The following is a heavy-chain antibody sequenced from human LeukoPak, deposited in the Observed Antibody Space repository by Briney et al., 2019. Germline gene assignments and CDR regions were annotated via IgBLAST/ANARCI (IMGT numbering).Heavy chain of an antibody. Sequence: SQTLSLTCTVSGGSISSGDYYWSWIRQPPGKGLEWIGYIYYSGSTYYNPSLKSRVTISVDTSKNQFSLKLSSVTAADTAVHYCARSLIVATIDYWGQGTLVTVSS. CDR2: IYYSGST. V-gene: IGHV4-30-4*08. D-gene: IGHD5-12*01. J-gene: IGHJ4*02. CDR3: ARSLIVATIDY. CDR1: GGSISSGDYY.